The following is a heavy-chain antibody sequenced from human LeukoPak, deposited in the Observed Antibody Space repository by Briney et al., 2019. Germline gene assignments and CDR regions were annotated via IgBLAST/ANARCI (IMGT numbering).Heavy chain of an antibody. D-gene: IGHD3-16*01. J-gene: IGHJ4*02. Sequence: PSETLSLTCAVSGASISGSGYYLGWIRQPPGKGLEWIGSIYHGGSTYYNPSLKSRVTISLDTSKNQFSLKLTSVTAADTAVYYCARDRDMGGGNYFRVFYFDSWGQGTLVTVSS. V-gene: IGHV4-39*07. CDR3: ARDRDMGGGNYFRVFYFDS. CDR1: GASISGSGYY. CDR2: IYHGGST.